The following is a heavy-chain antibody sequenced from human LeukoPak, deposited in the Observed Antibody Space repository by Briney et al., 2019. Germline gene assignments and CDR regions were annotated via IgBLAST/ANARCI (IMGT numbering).Heavy chain of an antibody. J-gene: IGHJ3*02. Sequence: SETLSLTCAVPGYSISSGYYWGWIRQPPGKGLEWIGSIYHSGSTYYNPSLKSRVTISVDTSKNQFSLKLSSVTAADTAVYYCARNTTSHTITVTNAFDIWGQGTMVTVSS. CDR3: ARNTTSHTITVTNAFDI. CDR1: GYSISSGYY. D-gene: IGHD4-17*01. V-gene: IGHV4-38-2*01. CDR2: IYHSGST.